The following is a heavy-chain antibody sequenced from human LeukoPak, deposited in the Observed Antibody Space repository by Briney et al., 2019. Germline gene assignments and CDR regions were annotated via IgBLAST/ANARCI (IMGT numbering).Heavy chain of an antibody. CDR1: GFIFSNHG. Sequence: PGGSLRLSCAVSGFIFSNHGVHWVRQAPGKGLLWMAVISSDGSNQQYADSVRGRFSISRDNSKNTVHLQMSSLRVEDTAVYFCARDGRCGDEKCYSGLPDYWGQGTLVTVSS. D-gene: IGHD2-21*01. CDR3: ARDGRCGDEKCYSGLPDY. V-gene: IGHV3-30-3*01. CDR2: ISSDGSNQ. J-gene: IGHJ4*02.